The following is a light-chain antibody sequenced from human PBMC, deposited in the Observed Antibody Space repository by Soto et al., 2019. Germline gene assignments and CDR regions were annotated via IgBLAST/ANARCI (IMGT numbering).Light chain of an antibody. V-gene: IGKV1-27*01. J-gene: IGKJ1*01. CDR1: QGISNY. CDR3: QKYNSAPRT. Sequence: DIQMTQSPSSLSASVGDRVTITCRASQGISNYVAWYQQKPGKVPKLLIYGASTLQSGVASRFSGSGSGTDFNLTISGLQPEDVATYYCQKYNSAPRTFGQGTKVEI. CDR2: GAS.